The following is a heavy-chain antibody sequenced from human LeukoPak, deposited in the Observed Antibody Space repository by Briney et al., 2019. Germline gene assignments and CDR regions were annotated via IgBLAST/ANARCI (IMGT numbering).Heavy chain of an antibody. CDR3: ARHIGGGIEDMDV. V-gene: IGHV4-59*08. CDR1: GGSIGTYY. J-gene: IGHJ6*03. Sequence: PSETLSLTCTVYGGSIGTYYWSWIRQSPGKGLEWIGYIYVTGTRYNPYLQSRVTISVDRSRNQFFLKMSSLTAADTAVYYCARHIGGGIEDMDVWGKGTKVIVSS. D-gene: IGHD3-16*02. CDR2: IYVTGT.